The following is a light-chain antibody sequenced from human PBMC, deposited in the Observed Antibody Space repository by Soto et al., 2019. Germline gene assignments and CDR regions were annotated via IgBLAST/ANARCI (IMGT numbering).Light chain of an antibody. CDR3: QQYEDIPIT. V-gene: IGKV1-33*01. J-gene: IGKJ5*01. CDR2: DAS. Sequence: DIQMTQAPSSLSASLGEKVTITFQASQDISNLLNWYQQKPGKAPRLLIYDASNLETGVPSRFSGSGSGTDFTFTISSLQPEDIATYYCQQYEDIPITFGQGTRLEIK. CDR1: QDISNL.